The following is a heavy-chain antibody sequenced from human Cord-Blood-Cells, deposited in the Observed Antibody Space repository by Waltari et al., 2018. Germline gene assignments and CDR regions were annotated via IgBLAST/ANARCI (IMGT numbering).Heavy chain of an antibody. Sequence: QVQLVESGGGVVQPGRSLRLSCAASGFTFSSYGMHWVRQAPGKGLAWVAVIWYDGSNKYYADSVKGRFTISRDNSKNTLYLQMNSLRAEDTAVYYCARDRAVVKILDAFDIWGQGTMVTVSS. J-gene: IGHJ3*02. CDR3: ARDRAVVKILDAFDI. D-gene: IGHD2-15*01. CDR1: GFTFSSYG. V-gene: IGHV3-33*01. CDR2: IWYDGSNK.